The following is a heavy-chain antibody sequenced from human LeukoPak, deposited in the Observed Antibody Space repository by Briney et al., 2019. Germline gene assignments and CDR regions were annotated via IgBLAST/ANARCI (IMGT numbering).Heavy chain of an antibody. D-gene: IGHD3-16*01. CDR1: GFTVSSNY. J-gene: IGHJ4*02. CDR3: ARELTAYFEY. CDR2: IYSGGST. Sequence: GGSLRLSCAASGFTVSSNYMSWVRQAPGKGLEWVSDIYSGGSTYYADCVKGRFNISRDNSKKTLYLQMNSLTAEDTAVYYCARELTAYFEYWGQGALVTVSS. V-gene: IGHV3-66*01.